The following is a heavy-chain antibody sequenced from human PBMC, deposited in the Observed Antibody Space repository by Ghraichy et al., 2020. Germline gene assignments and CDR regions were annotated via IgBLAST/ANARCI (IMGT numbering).Heavy chain of an antibody. Sequence: ASVKVSCKASGYTFTSYGISWVRQAPGQGLEWMGWISAYNGNTNYAQKLQGRVTMTTDTSTSTAYMELRSLRSDDTAVYYCARPYSSGYYYYYYGMDVWDQGTTVTVSS. D-gene: IGHD3-22*01. CDR3: ARPYSSGYYYYYYGMDV. J-gene: IGHJ6*02. CDR1: GYTFTSYG. CDR2: ISAYNGNT. V-gene: IGHV1-18*04.